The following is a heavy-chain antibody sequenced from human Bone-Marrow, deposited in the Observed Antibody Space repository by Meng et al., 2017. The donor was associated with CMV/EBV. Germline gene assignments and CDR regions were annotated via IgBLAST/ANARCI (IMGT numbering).Heavy chain of an antibody. V-gene: IGHV3-23*03. CDR2: IYSDVSST. J-gene: IGHJ4*02. CDR3: VKAAVGLTPGN. Sequence: LSLTCAASGYTFSSYGMTWVRQAPGKGLEWVSVIYSDVSSTYYAESVKGRFTISRDNSKNMLYLQMNSLRVEDTAVYYCVKAAVGLTPGNWGQGTLVTVSS. CDR1: GYTFSSYG. D-gene: IGHD1-26*01.